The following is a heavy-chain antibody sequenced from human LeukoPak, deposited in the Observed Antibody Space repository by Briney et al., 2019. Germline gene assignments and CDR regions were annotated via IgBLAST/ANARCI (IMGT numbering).Heavy chain of an antibody. Sequence: LRLSCAASGFTFDDYAMHWVRQAPGKGLEWIGSIYYSGSTYYNPSLKSRVTISVDTSKNQFSLKLSSVTAADTAVYYCARSPRDCTNGVCFLAAAGYYFDYWGQGTLVTVSS. CDR3: ARSPRDCTNGVCFLAAAGYYFDY. CDR2: IYYSGST. CDR1: GFTFDDYA. V-gene: IGHV4-30-2*03. D-gene: IGHD2-8*01. J-gene: IGHJ4*02.